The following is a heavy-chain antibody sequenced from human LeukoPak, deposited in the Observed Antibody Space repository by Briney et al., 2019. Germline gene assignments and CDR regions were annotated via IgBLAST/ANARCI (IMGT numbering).Heavy chain of an antibody. CDR1: GGSISNYY. Sequence: SELLSLTCCVSGGSISNYYWSWIRQPAGKGLEWIGRKYARGSSNYNPPVQSRVTMSVDTSKNQFSLKLRSVTAADTAVYYCARGRYCSADICTGGDSFDIWGQGTMVAVS. J-gene: IGHJ3*02. CDR3: ARGRYCSADICTGGDSFDI. D-gene: IGHD2-15*01. V-gene: IGHV4-4*07. CDR2: KYARGSS.